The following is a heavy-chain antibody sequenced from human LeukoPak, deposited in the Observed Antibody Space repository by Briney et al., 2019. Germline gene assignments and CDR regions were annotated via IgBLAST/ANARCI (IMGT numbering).Heavy chain of an antibody. CDR1: GFTFSNAW. CDR3: TTDLMYYYDSSGYHGTDY. CDR2: IKSKTDGGTT. D-gene: IGHD3-22*01. V-gene: IGHV3-15*01. Sequence: GGSLRLSCAASGFTFSNAWMSWVRQAPGKGLEWVGRIKSKTDGGTTDYAAPVKGRFTISRDDSKNTLYLQMNSLKTEDTAVYYCTTDLMYYYDSSGYHGTDYWGQGTLVTVSS. J-gene: IGHJ4*02.